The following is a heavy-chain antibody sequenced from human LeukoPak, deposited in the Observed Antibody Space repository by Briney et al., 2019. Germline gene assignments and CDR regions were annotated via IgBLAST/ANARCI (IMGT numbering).Heavy chain of an antibody. J-gene: IGHJ5*02. Sequence: QAGGSLRLPCAASGFTFDDYAMHWVRHALGEGLEWVSVCGGNIGTIGYADSEQGRFIFSRDNAKSSLYLQMNSLRAEDTALYYCAKDTSHDYVWGSYRSWGQGTLVTVAS. V-gene: IGHV3-9*01. D-gene: IGHD3-16*02. CDR1: GFTFDDYA. CDR3: AKDTSHDYVWGSYRS. CDR2: CGGNIGTI.